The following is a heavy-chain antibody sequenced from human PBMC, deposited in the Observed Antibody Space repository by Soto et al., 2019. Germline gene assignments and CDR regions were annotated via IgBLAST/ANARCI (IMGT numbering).Heavy chain of an antibody. CDR2: INGGTGQT. D-gene: IGHD1-1*01. CDR1: GYTFSTDD. V-gene: IGHV1-3*01. J-gene: IGHJ6*02. CDR3: ARGKGMEENYYYYGLDI. Sequence: SGKVPCKSSGYTFSTDDMHWVRQAPGQSLEWMGWINGGTGQTKHSHRFQDRVSITRDTSASTAYMELSSLRFEDTAVYYCARGKGMEENYYYYGLDIWGQGTTVSVSS.